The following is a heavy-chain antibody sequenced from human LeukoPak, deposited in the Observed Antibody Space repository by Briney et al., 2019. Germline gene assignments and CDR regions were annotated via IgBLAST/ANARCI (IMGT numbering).Heavy chain of an antibody. Sequence: ASVKVSCKASGYTFTSYGISWVRQAPGQGLEWMGWISACNGNTNYAQKLQGRVTMTTDTSTSTAYMELRSLRSDDTAVYYCARDVGIFGAAYGGNWFDPWGQGTLVTVSS. CDR2: ISACNGNT. CDR1: GYTFTSYG. CDR3: ARDVGIFGAAYGGNWFDP. D-gene: IGHD3-3*01. V-gene: IGHV1-18*01. J-gene: IGHJ5*02.